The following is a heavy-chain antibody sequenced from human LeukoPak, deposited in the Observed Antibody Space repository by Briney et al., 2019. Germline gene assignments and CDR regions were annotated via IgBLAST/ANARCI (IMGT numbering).Heavy chain of an antibody. Sequence: GGSLRLSCAASGFTFSSYWMSWVRQAPGKGLEWVANIKQDGSEKYYVDSVKGRFTISRDNAKNSLYLQMNSLRAEDTAVYYCAREPTYSSSWYPLYWGQGTLVTVSS. CDR2: IKQDGSEK. D-gene: IGHD6-13*01. CDR3: AREPTYSSSWYPLY. V-gene: IGHV3-7*01. J-gene: IGHJ4*02. CDR1: GFTFSSYW.